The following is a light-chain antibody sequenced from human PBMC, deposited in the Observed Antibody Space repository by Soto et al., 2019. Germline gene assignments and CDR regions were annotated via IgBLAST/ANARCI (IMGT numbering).Light chain of an antibody. Sequence: DIQMTQSPSSLSASVGDTVTITCRASQSIRSYLNWYQQKPGKAPNLLIYAASSLLSGVPSRFSGSGSGTEFTLTISSLQPEDFATYYCQQTYSTLDSFGQGTKLEIK. CDR1: QSIRSY. CDR2: AAS. CDR3: QQTYSTLDS. J-gene: IGKJ2*03. V-gene: IGKV1-39*01.